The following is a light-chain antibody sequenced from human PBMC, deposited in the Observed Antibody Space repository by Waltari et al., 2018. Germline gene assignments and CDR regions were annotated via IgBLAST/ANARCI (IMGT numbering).Light chain of an antibody. CDR1: NSDIGTYNL. CDR2: EVN. V-gene: IGLV2-23*02. CDR3: CSYVSNHSLL. J-gene: IGLJ2*01. Sequence: QSALTQPASVSGSPGQSITVPCTGTNSDIGTYNLLSWYQQHPGKAPKLLIFEVNKRPSRVSTRFSGSNSCNPASLTVSGLQAEDEAEYSCCSYVSNHSLLFGGGTKLTVL.